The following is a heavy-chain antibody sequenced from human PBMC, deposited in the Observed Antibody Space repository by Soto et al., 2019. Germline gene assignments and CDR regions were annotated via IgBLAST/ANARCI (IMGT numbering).Heavy chain of an antibody. CDR2: ISWNSGSI. D-gene: IGHD3-10*01. CDR1: GFTFDDYA. CDR3: AKVHYYGSGTYGMDV. V-gene: IGHV3-9*01. Sequence: GGSLRLSCAASGFTFDDYAMHWVRQAPGKGLEWVSGISWNSGSIGYADSVKGRFTISRDNAKNSLYLQMNSLRAEDTALYYCAKVHYYGSGTYGMDVWGQGTTVTVSS. J-gene: IGHJ6*02.